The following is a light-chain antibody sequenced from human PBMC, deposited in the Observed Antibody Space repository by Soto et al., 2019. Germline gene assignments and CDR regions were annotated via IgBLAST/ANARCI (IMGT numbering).Light chain of an antibody. Sequence: QAVVTQPPSASGTPGQRVTISCSGSSSNIGSNYVYWYQQLPGTAPKLLIYRNNQRPSGVPDRFSGSKSGTSASLAISGLRSEDEADYYCAAWDDSLSGLVFGGGTKL. J-gene: IGLJ2*01. CDR2: RNN. CDR3: AAWDDSLSGLV. CDR1: SSNIGSNY. V-gene: IGLV1-47*01.